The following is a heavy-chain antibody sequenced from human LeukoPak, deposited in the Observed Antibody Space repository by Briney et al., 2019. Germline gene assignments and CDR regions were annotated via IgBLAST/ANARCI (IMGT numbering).Heavy chain of an antibody. V-gene: IGHV1-46*01. Sequence: ASVKVSCKASGYTFTSYYMHWVRQAPGQGLEWMGIINPSGGSTSYAQKFQGRVTMTRDTSTSTVYMELSSLRSEDTAVYYCARGVRIAAAGTFWFDPWGQGTLVTVSS. CDR3: ARGVRIAAAGTFWFDP. D-gene: IGHD6-13*01. CDR1: GYTFTSYY. CDR2: INPSGGST. J-gene: IGHJ5*02.